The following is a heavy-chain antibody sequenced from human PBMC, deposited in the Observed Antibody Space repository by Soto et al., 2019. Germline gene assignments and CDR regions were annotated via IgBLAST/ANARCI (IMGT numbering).Heavy chain of an antibody. CDR1: GFTFSSYA. CDR2: ISGSGDST. V-gene: IGHV3-23*01. Sequence: EVQLLESGGGLVQPGGSLRLSCAACGFTFSSYAMSWVRQAPGKGLEWVSIISGSGDSTYYADSVKGRFTISRDNSKNTLYLQMNSLRAEDTAVYYCAKRTTGWYFDLWGRGTLVTVSS. CDR3: AKRTTGWYFDL. J-gene: IGHJ2*01.